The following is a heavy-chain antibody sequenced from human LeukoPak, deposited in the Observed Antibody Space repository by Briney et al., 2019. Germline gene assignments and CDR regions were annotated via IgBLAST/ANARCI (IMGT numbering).Heavy chain of an antibody. CDR3: ARRSSSWSHFDY. CDR1: GFTFSTSN. D-gene: IGHD6-13*01. V-gene: IGHV3-48*04. Sequence: PGGSLRLSCAASGFTFSTSNMNWVRQAPGKGLEWVSYISSSGRSMYYADSVKGRFTISRDNAKNSLYLQVNSLRADDTAVYYCARRSSSWSHFDYWGQGTLVTVSS. CDR2: ISSSGRSM. J-gene: IGHJ4*02.